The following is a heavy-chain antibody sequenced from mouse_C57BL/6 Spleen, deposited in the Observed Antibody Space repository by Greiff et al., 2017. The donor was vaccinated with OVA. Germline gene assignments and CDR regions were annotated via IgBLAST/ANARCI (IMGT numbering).Heavy chain of an antibody. J-gene: IGHJ2*01. D-gene: IGHD1-1*01. V-gene: IGHV1-78*01. Sequence: QVQLQQSDAELVKPGASVKISCKASGYTFTDHTMHWVKQRPEQGLEWIGEIYPRDGSTKYNEKFKGKATLTADKSSSTAYMQLNSLTSEDSAVYFCARSAGSSCFYYFDYWGQGTTLTVSS. CDR2: IYPRDGST. CDR3: ARSAGSSCFYYFDY. CDR1: GYTFTDHT.